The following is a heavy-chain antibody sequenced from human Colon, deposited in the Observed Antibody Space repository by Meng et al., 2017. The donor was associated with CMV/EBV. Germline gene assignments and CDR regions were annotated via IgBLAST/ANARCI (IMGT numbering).Heavy chain of an antibody. CDR2: VEYDGSNR. D-gene: IGHD4-23*01. CDR1: GVIFSEDA. CDR3: ARRWRAGIPIHHFDA. Sequence: GVIFSEDARNGVREDKGKGKERLEGVEYDGSNRNNEDYVRERFVNSRDNSKNTLYLQMNSLRPEDTAVYFCARRWRAGIPIHHFDAWGQGVLVTVSS. J-gene: IGHJ4*02. V-gene: IGHV3-30*01.